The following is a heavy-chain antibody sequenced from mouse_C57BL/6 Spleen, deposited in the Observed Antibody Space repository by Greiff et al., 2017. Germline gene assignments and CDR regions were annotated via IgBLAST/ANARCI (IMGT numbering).Heavy chain of an antibody. V-gene: IGHV1-61*01. CDR3: ARPTRLRGYYFDY. D-gene: IGHD2-4*01. CDR1: GYTFTSYW. CDR2: IYPSDSET. Sequence: VQLQQPGAELVRPGSSVKLSCKASGYTFTSYWMDWVKQRPGQGLEWIGNIYPSDSETHYNQKFKDKATLTVDKSSSTAYMQLSSLTSEDSAVYYCARPTRLRGYYFDYWGQGTTLTVSS. J-gene: IGHJ2*01.